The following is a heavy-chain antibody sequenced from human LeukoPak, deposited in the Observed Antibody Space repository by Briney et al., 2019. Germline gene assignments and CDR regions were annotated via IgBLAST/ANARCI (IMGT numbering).Heavy chain of an antibody. CDR2: ITSSGTYI. J-gene: IGHJ5*02. V-gene: IGHV3-21*01. CDR3: ARDKLSDCSSTSCYSGSALPTNWFDP. CDR1: GFTFNNYN. Sequence: GGSLRLSCATSGFTFNNYNMNWVRQAPGRALEWVSSITSSGTYIFYADSVKGRFTISRDNAKNSLYLQMNSLRAEDTAVYYCARDKLSDCSSTSCYSGSALPTNWFDPWGQGTLVTVSS. D-gene: IGHD2-2*01.